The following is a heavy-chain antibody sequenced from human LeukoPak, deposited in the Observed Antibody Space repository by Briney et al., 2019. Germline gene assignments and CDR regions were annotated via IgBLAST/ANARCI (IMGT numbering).Heavy chain of an antibody. D-gene: IGHD5-12*01. CDR1: GFTFSSYA. V-gene: IGHV3-30-3*01. CDR3: AKWREGGVDYFEY. Sequence: GGSLRLSCAASGFTFSSYAMHWVRQAPGKGLEWVAVISYDGSNKYYADSVKGRFTISRDNSKNTLYLQMNSLRVEDTAVYYCAKWREGGVDYFEYWGQGTLVTVSS. CDR2: ISYDGSNK. J-gene: IGHJ4*02.